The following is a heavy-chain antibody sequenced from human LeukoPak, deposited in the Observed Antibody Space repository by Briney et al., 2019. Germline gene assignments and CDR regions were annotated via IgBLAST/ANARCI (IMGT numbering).Heavy chain of an antibody. V-gene: IGHV4-59*01. CDR2: IYYSGST. CDR3: AGSEGGTIPIVVVPAAPFDY. CDR1: GGSISSYY. D-gene: IGHD2-2*01. Sequence: SETLSLTCTVSGGSISSYYWSWIRQPPGKGLEWIGYIYYSGSTNYNPSLKSRVTISVDTSKNQFSLKLSSVTAADTAVYYCAGSEGGTIPIVVVPAAPFDYWGQGTLVTVSS. J-gene: IGHJ4*02.